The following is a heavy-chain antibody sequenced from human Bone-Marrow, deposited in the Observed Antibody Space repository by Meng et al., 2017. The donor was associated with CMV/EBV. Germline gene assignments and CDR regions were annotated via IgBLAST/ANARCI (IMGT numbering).Heavy chain of an antibody. V-gene: IGHV4-39*07. CDR2: IYYSGST. CDR3: AREAYQLLFLDY. CDR1: GGSISSYY. Sequence: SETLSLTCTVSGGSISSYYWGWIRQPPGKGLEWIGSIYYSGSTYYNPSLKSRVTISVDTSKNQFSLKLSSVTAADTAVYYCAREAYQLLFLDYWGQGTLVTVSS. J-gene: IGHJ4*02. D-gene: IGHD2-2*01.